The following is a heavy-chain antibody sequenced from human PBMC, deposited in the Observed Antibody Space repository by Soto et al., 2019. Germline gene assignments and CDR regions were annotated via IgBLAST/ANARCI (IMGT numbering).Heavy chain of an antibody. Sequence: PSETLSLTCTVSGGSISSGDYYWSWIRQPPGKGLEWIGYIYYSGSTYYNPSLKSRVTISVGTSKNQFSLKLSSVTAADTAVYYCARVTVVTRVRAFDIWGQGTMVTLSS. CDR3: ARVTVVTRVRAFDI. CDR1: GGSISSGDYY. J-gene: IGHJ3*02. D-gene: IGHD3-10*01. V-gene: IGHV4-30-4*01. CDR2: IYYSGST.